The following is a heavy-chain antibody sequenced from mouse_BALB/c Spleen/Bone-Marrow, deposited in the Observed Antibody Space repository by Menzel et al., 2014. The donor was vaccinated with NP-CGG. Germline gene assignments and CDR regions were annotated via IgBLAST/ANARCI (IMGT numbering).Heavy chain of an antibody. J-gene: IGHJ2*01. V-gene: IGHV1-18*01. CDR1: GYTFTDFN. Sequence: VQLKESGPELVKPGASVKMSCKASGYTFTDFNMDWVKQSHGKSLEWIGDINPNNGGTIYNQKFKGRATLTVDTSSXTAYMEFRSLTSEDTAVYFCAREERGFDYWGQGTTLTVSS. CDR2: INPNNGGT. CDR3: AREERGFDY.